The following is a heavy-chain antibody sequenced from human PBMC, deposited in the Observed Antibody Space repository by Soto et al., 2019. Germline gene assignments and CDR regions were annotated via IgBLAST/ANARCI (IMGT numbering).Heavy chain of an antibody. V-gene: IGHV3-30*18. Sequence: QVQLVESGGGVVQPGRSLRLSCAASGFTFSSYGMHWVRQAPGKGLEWVAVISYDGSNKYYADSVKGRFTISRDNSKNTLYLQMNSLRAEDTAVYYCAKDGSIAARYFDYWGQGTLVTVSS. CDR2: ISYDGSNK. CDR3: AKDGSIAARYFDY. D-gene: IGHD6-6*01. CDR1: GFTFSSYG. J-gene: IGHJ4*02.